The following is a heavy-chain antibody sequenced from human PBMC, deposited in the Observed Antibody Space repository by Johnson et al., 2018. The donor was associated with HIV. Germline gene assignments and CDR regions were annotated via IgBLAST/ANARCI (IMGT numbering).Heavy chain of an antibody. V-gene: IGHV3-74*02. CDR2: INADGRST. CDR1: GFTFSSYA. J-gene: IGHJ3*02. CDR3: ASPQAGDYPQDDAFHI. Sequence: EQLVESGGGVVQPGRSLRLSCAASGFTFSSYAMHWVRQAPGKGLVWVSRINADGRSTTYADSVKGRFTTSRDNAQNTLYLQMNSLRAEDTAVYYCASPQAGDYPQDDAFHIWGQGTVVTVSS. D-gene: IGHD4-17*01.